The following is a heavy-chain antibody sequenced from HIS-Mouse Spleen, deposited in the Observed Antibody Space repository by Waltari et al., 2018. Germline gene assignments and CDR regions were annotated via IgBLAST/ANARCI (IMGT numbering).Heavy chain of an antibody. V-gene: IGHV3-7*01. Sequence: EVQLVESGGGLVQPGGSLRLSCVASGFTFSSYWMSWVRQAPGKGLEWVANIKQDGSEKYYVDSVKGRFTISRDNAKNSLYLQMNSLRAEDTAVYYCARDPSVGATPRREYFDYWGQGTLVTVSS. CDR2: IKQDGSEK. D-gene: IGHD1-26*01. J-gene: IGHJ4*02. CDR1: GFTFSSYW. CDR3: ARDPSVGATPRREYFDY.